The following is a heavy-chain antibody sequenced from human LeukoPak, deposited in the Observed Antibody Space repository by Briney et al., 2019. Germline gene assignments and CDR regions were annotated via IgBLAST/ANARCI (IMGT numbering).Heavy chain of an antibody. Sequence: PSETLSLTCAVSGGSISSSNWWSWVRQPPGKGLEWIGEIYHSGSTNYNPSLKSRVTISVDKSKNQFSLKLSSVTAADTAVYYCASFGEQQLVRAFDCWGQGTLVTVSS. CDR3: ASFGEQQLVRAFDC. V-gene: IGHV4-4*02. J-gene: IGHJ4*02. CDR2: IYHSGST. CDR1: GGSISSSNW. D-gene: IGHD6-13*01.